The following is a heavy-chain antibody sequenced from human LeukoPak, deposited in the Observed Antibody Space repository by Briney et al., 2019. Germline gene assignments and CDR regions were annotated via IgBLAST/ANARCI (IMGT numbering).Heavy chain of an antibody. CDR3: ARHPAPSYGSSSPFFDS. J-gene: IGHJ4*02. Sequence: SETLSLTCAVYGGSFSDYFWHWIRQPPGKGLEWIGEINPTGSSYYNPSLKSRVAMSVDTSKNQFSLKLTSVTAADTAVYYCARHPAPSYGSSSPFFDSWGQGTLVTVSS. D-gene: IGHD6-6*01. CDR2: INPTGSS. CDR1: GGSFSDYF. V-gene: IGHV4-34*01.